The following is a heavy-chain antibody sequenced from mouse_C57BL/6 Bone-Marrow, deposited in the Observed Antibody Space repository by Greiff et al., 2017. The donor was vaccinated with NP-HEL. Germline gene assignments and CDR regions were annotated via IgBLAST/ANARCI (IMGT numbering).Heavy chain of an antibody. D-gene: IGHD1-1*01. CDR1: GFTFTDYY. J-gene: IGHJ2*01. CDR3: ASLYGSSYEFDY. CDR2: IRNKANGYTT. V-gene: IGHV7-3*01. Sequence: EVQVVESGGGLVQPGGSLSLSCAASGFTFTDYYMSWVRQPPGKALEWLGFIRNKANGYTTEYSASVKGRFTISRDNSQSILYLQMNALRAEDSATYYCASLYGSSYEFDYWGQGTTLTVSS.